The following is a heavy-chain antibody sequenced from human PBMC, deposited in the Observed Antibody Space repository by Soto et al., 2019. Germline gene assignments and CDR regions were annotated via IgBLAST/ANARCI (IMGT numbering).Heavy chain of an antibody. CDR3: AHSPDFWSGYTYYYFDY. Sequence: SGPTLVNPTPPLTLTCTFSGFSLSTSGVGVGWIRQPPGKALGWLALIYWNDDKRYSPSLKSRLTITKDTSKNQVVLTMTNMDPVDTATYYCAHSPDFWSGYTYYYFDYWGQGTLVTVSS. J-gene: IGHJ4*02. V-gene: IGHV2-5*01. CDR2: IYWNDDK. D-gene: IGHD3-3*01. CDR1: GFSLSTSGVG.